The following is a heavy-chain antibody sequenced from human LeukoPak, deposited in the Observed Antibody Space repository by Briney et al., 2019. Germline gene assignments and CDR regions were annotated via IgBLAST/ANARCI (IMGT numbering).Heavy chain of an antibody. D-gene: IGHD2-15*01. V-gene: IGHV4-34*01. J-gene: IGHJ4*02. Sequence: SETLSLTCAVYGGSFTGYYWSRIRQPPGKGLEWIGEINHSGSTNYNPSLKSRVTISVDTSKNQFSLKLSSVTAADTAVYYCARGRDIVVVVAAAHPYYFDYWGQGTLVTVSS. CDR3: ARGRDIVVVVAAAHPYYFDY. CDR2: INHSGST. CDR1: GGSFTGYY.